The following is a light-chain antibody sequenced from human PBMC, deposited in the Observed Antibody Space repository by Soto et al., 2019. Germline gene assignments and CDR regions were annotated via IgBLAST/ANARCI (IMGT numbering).Light chain of an antibody. V-gene: IGKV3-20*01. J-gene: IGKJ2*01. CDR1: QSVSSSY. CDR2: VAS. CDR3: QQYGSSPNT. Sequence: EIVLTQSPGTLSLSPGERATLSCRASQSVSSSYLAWYQQKHGQAPRLLIYVASTRATGIPDRFSGSGSGRDFTLTISRLEPEDFAVYYCQQYGSSPNTFGQGTKLLIK.